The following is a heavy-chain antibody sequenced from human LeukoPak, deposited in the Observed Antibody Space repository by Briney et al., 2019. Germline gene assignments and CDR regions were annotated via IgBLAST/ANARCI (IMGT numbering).Heavy chain of an antibody. CDR1: GFTFSSYA. V-gene: IGHV3-23*01. CDR3: ARRAGAYSHPYDY. CDR2: ISGSGGST. D-gene: IGHD4/OR15-4a*01. Sequence: GVSLRLSCAASGFTFSSYAMSWVRQAPGKGLEWVSAISGSGGSTYYADSVKGRFTISRDNSKNTLYLQMNSLRAEDTAVYYCARRAGAYSHPYDYWGQGTLVTVSS. J-gene: IGHJ4*02.